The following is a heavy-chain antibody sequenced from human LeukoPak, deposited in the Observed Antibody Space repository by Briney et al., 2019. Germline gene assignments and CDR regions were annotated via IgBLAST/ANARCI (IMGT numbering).Heavy chain of an antibody. D-gene: IGHD6-19*01. CDR2: TGGSDDNT. J-gene: IGHJ4*02. Sequence: GESLRLSCEGSGFSFNGYAMSWVRQAPGKGLEWVAVTGGSDDNTHYADSVKGRFSISRDTSENRLFLQMNSLRPDDSALYYCTKDLMTGFSSGWYLAYWGQGTLVTVSS. CDR3: TKDLMTGFSSGWYLAY. V-gene: IGHV3-23*01. CDR1: GFSFNGYA.